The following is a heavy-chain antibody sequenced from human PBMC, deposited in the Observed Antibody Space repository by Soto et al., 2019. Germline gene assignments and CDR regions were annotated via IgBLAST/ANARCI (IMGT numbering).Heavy chain of an antibody. CDR3: ARYGYYYGSGSYYKYYYYGMDV. CDR2: IWYDGSNK. J-gene: IGHJ6*02. Sequence: GGSLRLSCAASGFTFSSYGMHWVRQAPGKGLEWVAVIWYDGSNKYYADSVKGRFTISRDNSKNTLYLQMNSLRAEDTAVYYCARYGYYYGSGSYYKYYYYGMDVWGQGTTVTVSS. D-gene: IGHD3-10*01. V-gene: IGHV3-33*01. CDR1: GFTFSSYG.